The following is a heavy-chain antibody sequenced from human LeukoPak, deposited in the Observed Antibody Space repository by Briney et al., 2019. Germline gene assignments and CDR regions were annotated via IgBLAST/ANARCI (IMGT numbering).Heavy chain of an antibody. V-gene: IGHV1-18*01. CDR2: ISAYNGNT. D-gene: IGHD1-26*01. J-gene: IGHJ4*02. Sequence: ASVKVSRKPSGYTFTSYGISWVRQAPGQGLEWMGWISAYNGNTNYAQKLQGRVTMTTDTSTSTAYMELRSLRSDDTAVYYCARYSASYLSDYWGQGTLVTVSS. CDR1: GYTFTSYG. CDR3: ARYSASYLSDY.